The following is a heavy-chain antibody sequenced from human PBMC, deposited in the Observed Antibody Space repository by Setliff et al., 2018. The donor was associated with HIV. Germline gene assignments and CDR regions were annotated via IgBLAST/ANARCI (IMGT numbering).Heavy chain of an antibody. CDR2: ISAYNGNT. J-gene: IGHJ4*02. D-gene: IGHD4-4*01. Sequence: ASVKVSCKASGYTFTFYGITWVRQAPGQGLEWMGWISAYNGNTNNAQKFQDRVTMTTDTSTNTAYMELSSLGSDDTAVYYCAKTSPKDGYSSDFWGQGTPVTVSS. CDR3: AKTSPKDGYSSDF. V-gene: IGHV1-18*01. CDR1: GYTFTFYG.